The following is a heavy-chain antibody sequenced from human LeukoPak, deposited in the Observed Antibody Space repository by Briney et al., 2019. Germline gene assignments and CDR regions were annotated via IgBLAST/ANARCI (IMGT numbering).Heavy chain of an antibody. D-gene: IGHD2-2*02. CDR3: AKGRTEYAYTSDALDV. J-gene: IGHJ3*01. V-gene: IGHV3-23*01. CDR2: LTFSGGGT. Sequence: GGSLRLSCAASGFTFSIYAMSWVRQAPGRGLEWVSTLTFSGGGTYYADSVKGRFTISRDNSKNTLYLQMNSLRAEDTAVYYCAKGRTEYAYTSDALDVWGHGTKITVSS. CDR1: GFTFSIYA.